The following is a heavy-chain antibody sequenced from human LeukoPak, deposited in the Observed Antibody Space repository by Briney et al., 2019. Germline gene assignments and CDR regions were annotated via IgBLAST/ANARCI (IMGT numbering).Heavy chain of an antibody. J-gene: IGHJ5*02. CDR1: GFTFGDYA. V-gene: IGHV3-49*04. D-gene: IGHD6-13*01. Sequence: PGRSLRLSCTASGFTFGDYAMNWVRQAPGKGLEWVGFIRSKAYGGTTEYAASVKGRFTISRDDSKGIAYLQMNSLKTEDTAVYYCTRDLGRQQLVHWFDPWGQGTLVTVSS. CDR2: IRSKAYGGTT. CDR3: TRDLGRQQLVHWFDP.